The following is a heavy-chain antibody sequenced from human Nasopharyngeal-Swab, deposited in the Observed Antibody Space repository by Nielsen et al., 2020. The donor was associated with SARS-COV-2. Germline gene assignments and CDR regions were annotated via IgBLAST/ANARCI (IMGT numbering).Heavy chain of an antibody. CDR1: GYTFTRYA. CDR3: ARGRDYYDSSGSYGDY. Sequence: ASVQVSCKASGYTFTRYAMHWVRQAPGQRLEWMGWIDAGEGRTKYSRRFQGRVTISSDTSASTVYMELRSLRSEDAAVYYCARGRDYYDSSGSYGDYWGLGTLVTVSS. V-gene: IGHV1-3*01. J-gene: IGHJ4*02. CDR2: IDAGEGRT. D-gene: IGHD3-22*01.